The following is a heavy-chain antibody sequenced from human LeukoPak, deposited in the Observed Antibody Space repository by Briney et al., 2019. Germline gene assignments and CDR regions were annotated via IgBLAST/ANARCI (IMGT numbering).Heavy chain of an antibody. Sequence: GGSLRLSCAASGFTFSNAWMSWVRQAPGKGLEWVGRIKYKTDGGTTNYAAPVKGRFTISRDDSKNTLYLQMNSLKTEDTAVYWYSTEAYCSSTTCPVTFDYWGQGTLVTVSS. CDR1: GFTFSNAW. CDR3: STEAYCSSTTCPVTFDY. D-gene: IGHD2-2*01. CDR2: IKYKTDGGTT. J-gene: IGHJ4*02. V-gene: IGHV3-15*01.